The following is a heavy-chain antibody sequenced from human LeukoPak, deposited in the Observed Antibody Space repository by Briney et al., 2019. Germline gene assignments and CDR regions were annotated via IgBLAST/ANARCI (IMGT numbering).Heavy chain of an antibody. D-gene: IGHD6-13*01. CDR2: ISYDGSNK. V-gene: IGHV3-30*03. J-gene: IGHJ4*02. Sequence: AGGSLRLSCAASGFTFSSYGMHWVRQAPGKGLEWVAVISYDGSNKYYADSVKGRFTISRDNSKNTLYLQMNSLRAEDTAVYYCARARKGSWYDYWGQGTLVTVSS. CDR3: ARARKGSWYDY. CDR1: GFTFSSYG.